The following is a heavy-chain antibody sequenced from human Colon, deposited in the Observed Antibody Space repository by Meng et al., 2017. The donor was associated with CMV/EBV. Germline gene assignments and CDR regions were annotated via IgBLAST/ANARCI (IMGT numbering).Heavy chain of an antibody. Sequence: ASVKVSCKTSGYTFNNFYTQWLRQAPGHGLEWIGWINPNNGATQYAKKFQGRVAMTRDTSIMTAYMELSGLRSDVTAVYFCARSDCSSRGCYSLFDSWGQGTLVTVSS. V-gene: IGHV1-2*02. D-gene: IGHD2-2*01. CDR2: INPNNGAT. CDR3: ARSDCSSRGCYSLFDS. J-gene: IGHJ4*02. CDR1: GYTFNNFY.